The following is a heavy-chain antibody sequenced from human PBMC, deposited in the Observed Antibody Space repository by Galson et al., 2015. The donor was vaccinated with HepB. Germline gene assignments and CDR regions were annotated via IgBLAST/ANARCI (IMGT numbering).Heavy chain of an antibody. CDR2: ISYDGGIE. V-gene: IGHV3-30*18. CDR3: AKDMTTVSLNTYYGIDG. Sequence: SLRLSCAASGFTFSTSGIHWVRQAPGKGLEWVALISYDGGIEYYADSVKGRFTISRDNSRNTVWLQMNSLRAEDTAIYYCAKDMTTVSLNTYYGIDGWGHGTAVTVSS. D-gene: IGHD4-11*01. J-gene: IGHJ6*02. CDR1: GFTFSTSG.